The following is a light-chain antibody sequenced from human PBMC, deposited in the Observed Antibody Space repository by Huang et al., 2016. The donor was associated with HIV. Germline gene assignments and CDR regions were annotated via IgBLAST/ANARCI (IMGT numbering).Light chain of an antibody. J-gene: IGKJ3*01. CDR2: AAY. Sequence: DIQMTQSPSSLSASVGDRVTITCRASKIISNYLNWYQQKPGKAPKLLIYAAYSLQSGVPSRFSGSGSGTDFTLTSSSLQPEDFATYYCLQSYSTPLFGPGTKVDMK. V-gene: IGKV1-39*01. CDR3: LQSYSTPL. CDR1: KIISNY.